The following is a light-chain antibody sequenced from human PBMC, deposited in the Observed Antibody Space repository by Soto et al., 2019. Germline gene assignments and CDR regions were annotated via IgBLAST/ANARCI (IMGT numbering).Light chain of an antibody. Sequence: QSALTQPASVSGSPGQSITISCTGTSSDVGGYNHVSWYQHSPGKAPKLILFAVSDRPSGVSHRFSGSKSGNTASLTISELQAEDEADYYCCSYTSRSTVVFGGGTKLTVL. CDR3: CSYTSRSTVV. V-gene: IGLV2-14*01. CDR2: AVS. CDR1: SSDVGGYNH. J-gene: IGLJ2*01.